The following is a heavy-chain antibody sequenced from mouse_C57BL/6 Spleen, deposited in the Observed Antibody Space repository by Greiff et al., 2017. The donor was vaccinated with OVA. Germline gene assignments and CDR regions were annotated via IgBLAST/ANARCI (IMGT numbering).Heavy chain of an antibody. CDR3: ARLGSNYGFAY. CDR2: IDPSDSYT. Sequence: VQLQQPGAELVMPGASVKLSCKASGYTFTSYWMHWVKQRPGQGLEWIGEIDPSDSYTNYNQKFKGKSTLTVDKSSSTAYMQLSSLTSEDSAVYYCARLGSNYGFAYWGQGTLVTVSA. J-gene: IGHJ3*01. D-gene: IGHD2-5*01. V-gene: IGHV1-69*01. CDR1: GYTFTSYW.